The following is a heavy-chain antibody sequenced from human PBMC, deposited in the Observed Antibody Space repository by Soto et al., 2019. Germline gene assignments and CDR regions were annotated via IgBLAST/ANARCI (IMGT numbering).Heavy chain of an antibody. Sequence: SETLSLTCTVSGGSISSGGYYWSWIRQHPGKGLEWIGYIYYSGSTYYNPSLKSRVTISVDTSKNQFSLKLSSVTAADTAVYYCARRLEGYDFFGGSYQKPKGHYYYGMDVWGQGTTVTVSS. CDR2: IYYSGST. CDR3: ARRLEGYDFFGGSYQKPKGHYYYGMDV. J-gene: IGHJ6*02. D-gene: IGHD3-3*01. CDR1: GGSISSGGYY. V-gene: IGHV4-31*03.